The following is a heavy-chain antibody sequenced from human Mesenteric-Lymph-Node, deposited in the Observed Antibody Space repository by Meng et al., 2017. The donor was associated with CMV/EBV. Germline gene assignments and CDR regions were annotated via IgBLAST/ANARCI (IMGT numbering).Heavy chain of an antibody. CDR3: ARAYDSRDWEPLGY. CDR1: GFTCSSYA. D-gene: IGHD3-22*01. Sequence: AYGFTCSSYAMSWVRETPGKGLECVSTLSSGGGDTYYTDSVKGRFTISRDNSANTLYLQMNGLRAEDTAVYHCARAYDSRDWEPLGYWGQGALVTVSS. V-gene: IGHV3-23*01. CDR2: LSSGGGDT. J-gene: IGHJ4*02.